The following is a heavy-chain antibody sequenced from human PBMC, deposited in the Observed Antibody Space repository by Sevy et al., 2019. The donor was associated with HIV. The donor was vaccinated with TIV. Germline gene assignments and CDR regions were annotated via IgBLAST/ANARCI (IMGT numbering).Heavy chain of an antibody. J-gene: IGHJ6*02. V-gene: IGHV3-9*01. D-gene: IGHD4-17*01. CDR1: GFTFDDYA. Sequence: GGSLRLSCAASGFTFDDYAMHWVRQAPGKGLEWVSGISWNSGSIGYANSVKGRFTISRDNAKNSQYLQMNSLRAEDTALYYCAKAPRRGGYGDYYGMDVWGQGTTVTVSS. CDR3: AKAPRRGGYGDYYGMDV. CDR2: ISWNSGSI.